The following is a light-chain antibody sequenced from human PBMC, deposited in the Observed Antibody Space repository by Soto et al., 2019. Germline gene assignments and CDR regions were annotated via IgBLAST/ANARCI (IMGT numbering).Light chain of an antibody. J-gene: IGKJ1*01. CDR3: QQNYTFPWT. Sequence: DIRMTQSPSSLSTSVGDTVTITCRASQGISVSLCWFQHKPGEAPKLLIYTASSLQGGVPLRFSGAGSRTDFSLTISGLQPEDSATYYCQQNYTFPWTFGQGTRVDIK. CDR2: TAS. CDR1: QGISVS. V-gene: IGKV1-39*01.